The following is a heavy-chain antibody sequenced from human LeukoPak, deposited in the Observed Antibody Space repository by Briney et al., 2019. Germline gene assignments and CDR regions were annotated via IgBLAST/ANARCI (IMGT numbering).Heavy chain of an antibody. CDR3: AKVISITMVRGVYDY. V-gene: IGHV3-21*04. CDR2: ISGSSDST. D-gene: IGHD3-10*01. Sequence: GGSLRLSCAASGFTFSSYGMTWVRQAPGKGLEWVSSISGSSDSTYYADSMKGRFTISRDNAKNSLFLQVNSLRAEDTALYYCAKVISITMVRGVYDYWGPGTLVTVSS. CDR1: GFTFSSYG. J-gene: IGHJ4*02.